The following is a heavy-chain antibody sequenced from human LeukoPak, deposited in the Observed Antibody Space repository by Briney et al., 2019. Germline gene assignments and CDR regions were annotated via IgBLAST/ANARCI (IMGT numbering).Heavy chain of an antibody. CDR2: IRSKAYGGTT. V-gene: IGHV3-49*04. CDR1: RFTFSSYG. J-gene: IGHJ4*02. D-gene: IGHD5-12*01. Sequence: GGSLRLSCAASRFTFSSYGMRWVRQAPGKGLEWVGFIRSKAYGGTTEYAASVKGRFTLSRDDSKSIAYLQMNSLKTEDTAVYYCTRDRGVYSGYDSHYFDYWGQGTLVTVSS. CDR3: TRDRGVYSGYDSHYFDY.